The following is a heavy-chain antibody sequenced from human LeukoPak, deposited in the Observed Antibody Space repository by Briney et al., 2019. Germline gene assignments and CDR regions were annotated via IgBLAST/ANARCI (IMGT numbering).Heavy chain of an antibody. Sequence: GGSLRLSCAASGFTFSSYAMHWVRQAPGKGLEWVAVISYDGSNKYYADSVKGRFTISRDNSKNTLYLQMNSLRAEDTAVYYCASLEALYCSGGSCYLDYWGQGTLVTVSS. J-gene: IGHJ4*02. CDR3: ASLEALYCSGGSCYLDY. D-gene: IGHD2-15*01. V-gene: IGHV3-30-3*01. CDR2: ISYDGSNK. CDR1: GFTFSSYA.